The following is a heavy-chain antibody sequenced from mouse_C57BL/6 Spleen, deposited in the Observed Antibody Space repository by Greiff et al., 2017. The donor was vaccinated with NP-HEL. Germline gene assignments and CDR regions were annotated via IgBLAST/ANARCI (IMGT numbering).Heavy chain of an antibody. CDR2: IYPGSGST. CDR3: ARGNYSGSSYVKDY. D-gene: IGHD1-1*01. Sequence: QVQLKQPGAELVKPGASVKMSCKASGYTFTSYWITWVKQRPGQGLEWIGDIYPGSGSTNYNEKFKSKATLTGDTSSSTAYMQLSSLTSEDSAVYDCARGNYSGSSYVKDYWGQGTTLTVSS. CDR1: GYTFTSYW. V-gene: IGHV1-55*01. J-gene: IGHJ2*01.